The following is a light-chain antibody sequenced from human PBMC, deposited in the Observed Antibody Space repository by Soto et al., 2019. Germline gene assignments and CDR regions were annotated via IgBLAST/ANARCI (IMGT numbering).Light chain of an antibody. CDR1: QSISSW. CDR3: QQYNTYSET. V-gene: IGKV1-5*03. Sequence: DIQMTQSPSTLSASVGDRVTITCRASQSISSWLAWYQQKPGKAPKLLIYKASSLESGVPSRFSGSGSGTEFTLTINNLQPDDFATYFCQQYNTYSETFDQGTKVEIK. CDR2: KAS. J-gene: IGKJ1*01.